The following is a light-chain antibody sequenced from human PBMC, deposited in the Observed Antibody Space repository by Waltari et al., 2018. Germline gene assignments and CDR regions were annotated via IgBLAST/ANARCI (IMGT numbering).Light chain of an antibody. CDR2: DIG. J-gene: IGLJ1*01. Sequence: QSALTQPASVSGSPGQSITISCTASSSDIGDYDYVSWYQQSPGKAPKLIIYDIGARPSGVSDRFSGSKSGNTASLTISGLQAEDESDYYCCAYTSSSSLGVFGTGTKVTVL. V-gene: IGLV2-14*03. CDR3: CAYTSSSSLGV. CDR1: SSDIGDYDY.